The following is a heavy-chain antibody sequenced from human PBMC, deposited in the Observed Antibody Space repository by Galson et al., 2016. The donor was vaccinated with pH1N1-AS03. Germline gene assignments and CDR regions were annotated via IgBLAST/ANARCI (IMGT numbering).Heavy chain of an antibody. J-gene: IGHJ3*02. CDR2: IIPMLNIP. CDR1: GGTFNTYA. V-gene: IGHV1-69*04. D-gene: IGHD2-15*01. Sequence: SVKVSCKASGGTFNTYAISWVRQAPGQELEWMGRIIPMLNIPEYAQKFQVRVTITADKSTNTAYMELTNLRSDDTALYYCAKGYSATPSGTFEIWGQGTMVTVPS. CDR3: AKGYSATPSGTFEI.